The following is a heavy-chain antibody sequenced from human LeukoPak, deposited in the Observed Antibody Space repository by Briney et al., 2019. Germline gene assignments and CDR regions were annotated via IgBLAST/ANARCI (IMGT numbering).Heavy chain of an antibody. J-gene: IGHJ4*02. CDR2: ISAYNGNT. V-gene: IGHV1-18*01. CDR1: GYTFTSYG. CDR3: ARDASAYYSRWFDY. D-gene: IGHD3-22*01. Sequence: GASVKVSCKASGYTFTSYGISWVRQAPGEGLEWGVWISAYNGNTNYAQKFQGRVTMTTDTSTSTAYIELRSLRSDDTAVYYCARDASAYYSRWFDYWGQGTLSPSPQ.